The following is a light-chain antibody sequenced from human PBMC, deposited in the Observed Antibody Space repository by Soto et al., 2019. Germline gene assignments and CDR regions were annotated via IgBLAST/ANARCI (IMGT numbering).Light chain of an antibody. Sequence: QLVLTQSPSASASLGASVKLTCTLSSGHSNYAIAWHQQQSEKGPRYLMKLNSDGSHSKGDGIPERFSGSSSGAERYLTISSLQSEDEADYYCQTWGSGIVVFGGGTKLTVL. J-gene: IGLJ2*01. V-gene: IGLV4-69*02. CDR1: SGHSNYA. CDR2: LNSDGSH. CDR3: QTWGSGIVV.